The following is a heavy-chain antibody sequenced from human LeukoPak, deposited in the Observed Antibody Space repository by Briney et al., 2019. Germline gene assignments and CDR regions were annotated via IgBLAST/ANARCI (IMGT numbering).Heavy chain of an antibody. D-gene: IGHD5-12*01. CDR3: ARVVADAGNAFDI. Sequence: PSETLSLTCTVSGGSISSGGYYWSWIRQHPGKGLEWIGYIYYSGSTYYNPSLKSRVTISVDRSKNQFSLELSSVTAADTAVYYCARVVADAGNAFDIWGQGTMVTVSS. V-gene: IGHV4-31*03. CDR2: IYYSGST. CDR1: GGSISSGGYY. J-gene: IGHJ3*02.